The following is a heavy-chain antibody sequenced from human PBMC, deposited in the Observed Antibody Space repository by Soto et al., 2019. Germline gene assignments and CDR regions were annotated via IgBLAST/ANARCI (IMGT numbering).Heavy chain of an antibody. J-gene: IGHJ6*02. CDR3: ARDQGGRDDFWSSYYNGYYYYGMDV. CDR2: IWYDGSNK. V-gene: IGHV3-33*01. D-gene: IGHD3-3*01. Sequence: GGSLRLSCAASGFTFSSYGMHWVRQAPGKGLEWVAVIWYDGSNKYYAGSVKGQFTISRDNSKNTLYLQMNSLRAEDTAVYYCARDQGGRDDFWSSYYNGYYYYGMDVWGQGTTVTVSS. CDR1: GFTFSSYG.